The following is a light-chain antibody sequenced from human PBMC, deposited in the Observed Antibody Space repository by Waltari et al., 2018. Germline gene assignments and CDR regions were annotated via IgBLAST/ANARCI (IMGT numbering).Light chain of an antibody. CDR1: TSDVGGYDY. CDR3: SSYAGSKNLV. J-gene: IGLJ3*02. V-gene: IGLV2-8*01. Sequence: QSALTQPPSASGSPGQSVTISCTGTTSDVGGYDYVSWYQQHPGKTPKLMIYDVNKRPSGVPDRFSGSKSGNTASLTVSWLQADDEADYYCSSYAGSKNLVFGGGTKLTVL. CDR2: DVN.